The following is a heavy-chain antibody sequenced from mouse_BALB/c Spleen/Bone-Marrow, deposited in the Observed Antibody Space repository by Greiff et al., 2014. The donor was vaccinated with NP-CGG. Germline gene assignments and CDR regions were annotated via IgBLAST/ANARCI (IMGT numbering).Heavy chain of an antibody. D-gene: IGHD2-4*01. CDR2: IDPYIDGT. CDR1: GYSFTGYD. V-gene: IGHV1S135*01. Sequence: EVQLQQSGPELVKPGASVKVSCKASGYSFTGYDMYWVKQSHGKSLEWIGYIDPYIDGTSYNQKFRGKATLTVNKSSSTAFMHLNSLTSEDSAVYYCARPLYDDYGFAYWGQGTLVTVST. CDR3: ARPLYDDYGFAY. J-gene: IGHJ3*01.